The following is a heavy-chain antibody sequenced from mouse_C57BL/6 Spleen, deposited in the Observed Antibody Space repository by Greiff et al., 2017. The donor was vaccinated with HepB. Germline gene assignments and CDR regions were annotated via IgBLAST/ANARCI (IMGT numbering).Heavy chain of an antibody. Sequence: EVMLVESEGGLVQPGSSMKLSCTASGFTFSDYYMAWVRQVPEKGLEWVANINYDGSSTYYLDSLKSRFIISRDNAKNILYLQMSSLKSEDTATYYCAREGVLRAMDYWGQGTSVTVSS. V-gene: IGHV5-16*01. J-gene: IGHJ4*01. CDR3: AREGVLRAMDY. CDR2: INYDGSST. D-gene: IGHD1-1*01. CDR1: GFTFSDYY.